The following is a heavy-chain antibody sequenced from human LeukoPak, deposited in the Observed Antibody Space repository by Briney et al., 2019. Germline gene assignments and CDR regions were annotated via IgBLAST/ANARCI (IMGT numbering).Heavy chain of an antibody. V-gene: IGHV1-69*04. CDR2: IIPILGIA. D-gene: IGHD6-13*01. CDR1: GGTFSSYA. Sequence: AASVKVSCKASGGTFSSYAISWVRQAPGQGLEWMGRIIPILGIANYAQKFQGRVTITADKSTSTAYMELSSLRSEDTAVYYCAREAPIGTAAPDCWGQGTLVTVSS. CDR3: AREAPIGTAAPDC. J-gene: IGHJ4*02.